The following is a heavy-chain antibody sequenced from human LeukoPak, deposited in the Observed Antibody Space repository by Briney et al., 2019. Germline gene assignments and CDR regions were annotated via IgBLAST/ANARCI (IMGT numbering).Heavy chain of an antibody. CDR3: ARGNSHSFDY. D-gene: IGHD1-26*01. CDR2: INSDGSST. J-gene: IGHJ4*02. CDR1: GFTLSSYW. V-gene: IGHV3-74*01. Sequence: GGPLRLSCAASGFTLSSYWMHWVRQAPGKGLVWVSRINSDGSSTSNVDSVKGRFTISRDNSKNTLYLQMNSLRAEDTAVYYCARGNSHSFDYWGQGTLVTVSS.